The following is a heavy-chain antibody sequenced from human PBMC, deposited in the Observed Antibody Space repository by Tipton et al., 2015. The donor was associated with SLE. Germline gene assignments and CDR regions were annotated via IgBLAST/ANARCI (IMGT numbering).Heavy chain of an antibody. V-gene: IGHV4-28*01. CDR3: ARNGGSYYMYFNL. D-gene: IGHD1-26*01. Sequence: TLSLTCAVSGYSISNSNWWAWIRQPPGKGLEWIGYIYYSGNTFYNPSLKSRVTMSVDTSKNQFSLKLSSVTAADTAVYYCARNGGSYYMYFNLWGRGTLVTVSS. CDR1: GYSISNSNW. J-gene: IGHJ2*01. CDR2: IYYSGNT.